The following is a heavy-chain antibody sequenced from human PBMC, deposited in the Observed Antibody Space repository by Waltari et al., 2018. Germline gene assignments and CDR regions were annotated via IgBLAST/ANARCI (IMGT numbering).Heavy chain of an antibody. V-gene: IGHV3-33*01. CDR3: ARDLGYSSGWQMAFDI. CDR2: IWYDGSNK. D-gene: IGHD6-19*01. CDR1: GFTFRSYG. Sequence: QVQLVESGGGVVQPGRSLRLSCAASGFTFRSYGMHWVRQAPGKGLEWVAVIWYDGSNKYYADSVKGRFTISRDNSKNTMYLQVNSLRAEDTAVYYCARDLGYSSGWQMAFDIWGQGTMVIVSS. J-gene: IGHJ3*02.